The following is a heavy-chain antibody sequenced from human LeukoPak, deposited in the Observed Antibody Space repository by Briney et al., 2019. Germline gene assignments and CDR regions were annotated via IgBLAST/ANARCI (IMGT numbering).Heavy chain of an antibody. CDR1: GGSISSGSYY. Sequence: PSETLSLTCTVSGGSISSGSYYWSWIRQPPGKGLEWIGYIYYSGSTYYNPSLKSRVTISVDTSKNQFSLKLSSVTAADTAVYYCARDLGSSWYGYFQHWGQGTLVTVSS. D-gene: IGHD6-13*01. J-gene: IGHJ1*01. V-gene: IGHV4-30-4*01. CDR3: ARDLGSSWYGYFQH. CDR2: IYYSGST.